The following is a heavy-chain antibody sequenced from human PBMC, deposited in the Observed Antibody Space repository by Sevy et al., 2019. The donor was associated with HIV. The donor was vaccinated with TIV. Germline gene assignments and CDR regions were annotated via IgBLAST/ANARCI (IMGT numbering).Heavy chain of an antibody. J-gene: IGHJ4*02. CDR3: ARVKGIAAAEGYFDY. Sequence: GGSLRLSCAASGFTFSTYSMNWVHQAPGKGLEWVSYISSSGSAIYYADSVKGRFTISRDNARNSLYLQMNSLRDEDTAVYYCARVKGIAAAEGYFDYWGQGTLVTVSS. D-gene: IGHD6-13*01. CDR2: ISSSGSAI. V-gene: IGHV3-48*02. CDR1: GFTFSTYS.